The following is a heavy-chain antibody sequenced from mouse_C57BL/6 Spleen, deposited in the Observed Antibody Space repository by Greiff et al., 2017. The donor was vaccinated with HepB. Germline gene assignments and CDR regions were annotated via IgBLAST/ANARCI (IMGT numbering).Heavy chain of an antibody. CDR2: ISSGSSTI. CDR3: ARDYYGSSYAMDY. Sequence: DVKLQESGGGLVKPGGSLKLSCAASGFTFSDYGMHWVRQAPEKGLEWVAYISSGSSTIYYADTVKGRFTISRDNAKNTLFLQMTSLRSEDTAMYYCARDYYGSSYAMDYWGQGTSVTVSS. J-gene: IGHJ4*01. CDR1: GFTFSDYG. D-gene: IGHD1-1*01. V-gene: IGHV5-17*01.